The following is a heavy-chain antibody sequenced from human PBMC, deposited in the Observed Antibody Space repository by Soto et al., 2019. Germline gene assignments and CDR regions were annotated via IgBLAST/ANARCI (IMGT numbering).Heavy chain of an antibody. CDR3: ARSRGQLWFSSDY. CDR1: GFTFSSYW. CDR2: IKQDGSEK. V-gene: IGHV3-7*03. Sequence: VQLVESGGGVVQPGRSLRLSCAASGFTFSSYWMSWVRQAPGKGLEWVANIKQDGSEKYYVDSVKGRFTISRDNAKNSLYLQMNSLRAEDTAVYYCARSRGQLWFSSDYWGQGTLVTVSS. J-gene: IGHJ4*02. D-gene: IGHD5-18*01.